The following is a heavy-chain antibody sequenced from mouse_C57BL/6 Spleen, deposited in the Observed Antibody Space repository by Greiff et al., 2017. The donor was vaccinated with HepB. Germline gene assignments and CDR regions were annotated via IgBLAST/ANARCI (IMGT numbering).Heavy chain of an antibody. J-gene: IGHJ1*03. CDR1: GYTFTDYE. V-gene: IGHV1-15*01. CDR3: TRFAGPSYFDV. D-gene: IGHD3-2*02. CDR2: IDPETGGT. Sequence: QVQLQQSGAELVRPGASVTLSCKASGYTFTDYEMHWVKQTPVHGLEWIGAIDPETGGTAYNQKFKGKAILTADKSSSTAYMELRSLTSEDSAVYYCTRFAGPSYFDVWGTGTTVTVSS.